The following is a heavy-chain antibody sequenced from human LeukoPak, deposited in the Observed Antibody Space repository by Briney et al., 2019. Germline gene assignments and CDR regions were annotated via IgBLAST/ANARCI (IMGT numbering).Heavy chain of an antibody. CDR3: ARWDYGDYYFDY. V-gene: IGHV4-34*01. CDR2: INHSGST. CDR1: GGSFSGYY. J-gene: IGHJ4*02. Sequence: SETLSLTCAVYGGSFSGYYWSWIRQPPGKGLEWIGEINHSGSTNYNPSLKSRVTISVDTSKNQFSLKLSAVTAADTAVYYCARWDYGDYYFDYWGQGTLVTVSS. D-gene: IGHD4-17*01.